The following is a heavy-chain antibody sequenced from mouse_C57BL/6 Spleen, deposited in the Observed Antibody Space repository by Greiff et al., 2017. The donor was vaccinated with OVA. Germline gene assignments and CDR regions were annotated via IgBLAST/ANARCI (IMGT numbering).Heavy chain of an antibody. CDR3: ARHYYYGSSWYFDV. CDR1: GFTFSSYG. Sequence: EVHLVESGGDLVKPGGSLKLSCAASGFTFSSYGMSWVRQTPDKRLEWVATISSGGSYNYYPDSVKGRFHISRYNAKNTLYLQLRSLKSEDTAMYYGARHYYYGSSWYFDVWGTGTTVTVSS. CDR2: ISSGGSYN. D-gene: IGHD1-1*01. J-gene: IGHJ1*03. V-gene: IGHV5-6*01.